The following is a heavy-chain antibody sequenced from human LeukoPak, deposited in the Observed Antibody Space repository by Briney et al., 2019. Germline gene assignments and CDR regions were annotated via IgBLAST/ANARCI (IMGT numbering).Heavy chain of an antibody. CDR2: IYSGST. V-gene: IGHV4-30-4*08. J-gene: IGHJ4*02. Sequence: PSQTLSLTCTVSGGSISSGDYYWSWIRQPPGKGLEWIGYIYSGSTYYNPSPKSRVTISVDTSKNQFSVKLSSVTAADTAVYYCARSRITIFGVVPYYFEYWGQGTLVTVSS. CDR3: ARSRITIFGVVPYYFEY. CDR1: GGSISSGDYY. D-gene: IGHD3-3*01.